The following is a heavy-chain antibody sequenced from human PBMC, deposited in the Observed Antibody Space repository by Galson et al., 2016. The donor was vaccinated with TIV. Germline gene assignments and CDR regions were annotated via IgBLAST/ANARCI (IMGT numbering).Heavy chain of an antibody. J-gene: IGHJ2*01. V-gene: IGHV4-39*01. CDR2: VYYNGDT. CDR3: ARHGAWSWYFDL. CDR1: GVSITSSTYY. D-gene: IGHD3-16*01. Sequence: ETLSLTCTVSGVSITSSTYYWGWIRQPPGKGLEWIGSVYYNGDTYYNPSLKSRVTISVDTSRNQFSLKLNSVTAADTSIFYCARHGAWSWYFDLWGRGTLVTVSS.